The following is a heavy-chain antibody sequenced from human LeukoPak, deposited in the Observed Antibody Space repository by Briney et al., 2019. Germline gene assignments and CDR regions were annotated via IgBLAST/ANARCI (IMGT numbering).Heavy chain of an antibody. CDR2: IYSGGST. CDR1: GFTVSSNY. V-gene: IGHV3-66*01. CDR3: AGNDYGDYGVDY. Sequence: GGSLRLSCAASGFTVSSNYMSWVRQAPGKGLEWVSVIYSGGSTYYADSVKGRFTISRDNSKNTLYLQINSLRAEDTAVYYCAGNDYGDYGVDYWGQGTLVTVSS. J-gene: IGHJ4*02. D-gene: IGHD4-17*01.